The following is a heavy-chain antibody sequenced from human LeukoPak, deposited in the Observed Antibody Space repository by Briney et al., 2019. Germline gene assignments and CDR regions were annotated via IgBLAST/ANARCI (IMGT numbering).Heavy chain of an antibody. D-gene: IGHD3-22*01. J-gene: IGHJ4*02. CDR2: ISSSSSYI. Sequence: GGSLRLSCAASGFTFSSYSMNWVRQAPGKGLEWVPSISSSSSYIYYADSVKGRFTISRDNAKNSLYLQMNSLRAEDTAVYYCARDRSPTYYYDSSGQPLYWGQGTLVTVSS. CDR3: ARDRSPTYYYDSSGQPLY. V-gene: IGHV3-21*01. CDR1: GFTFSSYS.